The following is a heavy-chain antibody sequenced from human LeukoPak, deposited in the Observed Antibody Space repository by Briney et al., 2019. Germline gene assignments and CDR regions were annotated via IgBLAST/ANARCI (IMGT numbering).Heavy chain of an antibody. D-gene: IGHD4-11*01. CDR1: GFTFTSYG. V-gene: IGHV3-33*06. CDR3: AKDIERGFDYTNSLDY. CDR2: IWSDGTTK. J-gene: IGHJ4*02. Sequence: QTGGSLRLSCAASGFTFTSYGMHWVRQAPGKGLEWVAVIWSDGTTKYYADSVKGRFAISRDDSHNMVYLQMNSLRVEDTAVYYCAKDIERGFDYTNSLDYWGQGTLVTVSA.